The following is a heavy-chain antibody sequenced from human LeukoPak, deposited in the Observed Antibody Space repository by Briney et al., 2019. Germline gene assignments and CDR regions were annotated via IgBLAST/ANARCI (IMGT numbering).Heavy chain of an antibody. CDR2: IYHSGST. Sequence: SETLSLTCAVSGGSISSGGYSWSWIRQPPGKGLEWIGYIYHSGSTYYNPSLKSRVTISVDRSKNQFSLKLSSVTAADTAVCYCARGRGNYDILTGYLGYWGQGTLVTVSS. D-gene: IGHD3-9*01. J-gene: IGHJ4*02. CDR1: GGSISSGGYS. CDR3: ARGRGNYDILTGYLGY. V-gene: IGHV4-30-2*01.